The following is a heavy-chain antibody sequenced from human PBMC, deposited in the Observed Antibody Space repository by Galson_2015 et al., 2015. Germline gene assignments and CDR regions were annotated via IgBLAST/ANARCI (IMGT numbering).Heavy chain of an antibody. V-gene: IGHV3-11*01. J-gene: IGHJ3*01. Sequence: SLRLSCAASGISFSDHYMAWIRQAPGKGLEWVSHINDGGDAVYQADSVKGRFSVSRDNAKNSLYLQMNSLRGEDTAMYYCARDYTVSWLRLGKFSSFLWGQGTMVTVSS. CDR2: INDGGDAV. CDR3: ARDYTVSWLRLGKFSSFL. D-gene: IGHD3-16*02. CDR1: GISFSDHY.